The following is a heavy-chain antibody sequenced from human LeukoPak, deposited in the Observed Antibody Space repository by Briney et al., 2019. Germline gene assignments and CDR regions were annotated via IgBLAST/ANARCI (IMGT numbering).Heavy chain of an antibody. D-gene: IGHD1-26*01. V-gene: IGHV3-11*06. CDR1: GFTFSDYY. CDR2: ISSSSSYT. CDR3: ARVQWELHNFDY. Sequence: PGGSLGLSCAASGFTFSDYYMSWIRQAPGKGLEWVSYISSSSSYTNYADSVKGRFTISRDNAKNSLYLQMNSLRAEDTAVYYCARVQWELHNFDYWGQGTLVTVSS. J-gene: IGHJ4*02.